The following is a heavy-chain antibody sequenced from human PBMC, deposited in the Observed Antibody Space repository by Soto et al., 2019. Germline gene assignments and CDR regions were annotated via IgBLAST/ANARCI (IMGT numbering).Heavy chain of an antibody. J-gene: IGHJ5*02. CDR2: ISDTGTRT. CDR1: GFTFSSAA. Sequence: QILESGGSLVQPGGSLRLSCVAAGFTFSSAAMNWVRQAPGKGLEWVSIISDTGTRTHYAYSVKGRFTISRDNSKNTLYLDMNSLRAEDTAVYYCAKSLDIHYKNWFDPWGQGTLVIVSS. V-gene: IGHV3-23*01. CDR3: AKSLDIHYKNWFDP. D-gene: IGHD4-4*01.